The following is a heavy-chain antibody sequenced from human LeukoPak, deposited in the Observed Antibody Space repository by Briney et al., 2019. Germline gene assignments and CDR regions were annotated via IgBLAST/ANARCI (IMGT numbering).Heavy chain of an antibody. Sequence: PSETLSLTCTVSGGSISSYYWSWIRQPPGKGLEWIGYIYYSGSTNYNPSLKSRVTISVDTSKNQFSLKLSSVTAADTAVYYCASQQWLGDYFDYWGQGTLVTVSS. CDR3: ASQQWLGDYFDY. CDR1: GGSISSYY. V-gene: IGHV4-59*01. CDR2: IYYSGST. D-gene: IGHD6-19*01. J-gene: IGHJ4*02.